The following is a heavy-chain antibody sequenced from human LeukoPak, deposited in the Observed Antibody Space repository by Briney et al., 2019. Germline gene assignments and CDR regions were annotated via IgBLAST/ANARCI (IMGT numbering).Heavy chain of an antibody. Sequence: ASVKVSCKASGGTFSSYAISWVRQAPGQGLEWMGGIIPIVGTANYAQKYQGRVTITADECTSTADIELSRLRSADTAADYSTRRRGSGWYSGWFDPWGQGTLVTVSS. CDR2: IIPIVGTA. J-gene: IGHJ5*02. D-gene: IGHD6-19*01. CDR3: TRRRGSGWYSGWFDP. V-gene: IGHV1-69*13. CDR1: GGTFSSYA.